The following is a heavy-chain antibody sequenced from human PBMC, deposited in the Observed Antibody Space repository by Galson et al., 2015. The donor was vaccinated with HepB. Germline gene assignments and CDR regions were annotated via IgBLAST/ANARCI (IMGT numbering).Heavy chain of an antibody. V-gene: IGHV4-31*03. J-gene: IGHJ4*02. CDR2: IYYSGST. Sequence: TLSLTCTVSGGSISSGGYYWSWIRQHPGKGLEWIGYIYYSGSTYYNPSLKSRVTISVDTSKNQFSLKLSSVTAADTAVYYCARGGGGIAAASTFFDYWGQGTLVTVSS. CDR1: GGSISSGGYY. D-gene: IGHD6-13*01. CDR3: ARGGGGIAAASTFFDY.